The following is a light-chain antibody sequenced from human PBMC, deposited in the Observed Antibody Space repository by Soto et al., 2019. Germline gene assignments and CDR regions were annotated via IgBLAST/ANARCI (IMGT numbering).Light chain of an antibody. CDR1: QGIGTR. V-gene: IGKV1-17*03. CDR2: GTA. Sequence: DIQLTQSPSAMSASVGDRVTITCRASQGIGTRLTWFQQKPGRVPKRLIYGTANLQNGVPTRFSGTGSGTEFTLTISSLQPEDFATYYCLQHAGYPFTFGGGTKVEIK. CDR3: LQHAGYPFT. J-gene: IGKJ4*01.